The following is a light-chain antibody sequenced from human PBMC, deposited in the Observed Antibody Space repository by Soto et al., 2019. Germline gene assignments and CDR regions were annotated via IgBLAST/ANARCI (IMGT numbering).Light chain of an antibody. CDR2: DAS. Sequence: DIQMTQSPSSLSASVGDRVTITCQASQDISKYLNWYQQQPGKAPKLLIYDASNLETGVPSRFSGTGSGAYYTFTISSLHPEDFATYHCQQYDSFPFTFGPGTKVDSK. J-gene: IGKJ3*01. CDR3: QQYDSFPFT. V-gene: IGKV1-33*01. CDR1: QDISKY.